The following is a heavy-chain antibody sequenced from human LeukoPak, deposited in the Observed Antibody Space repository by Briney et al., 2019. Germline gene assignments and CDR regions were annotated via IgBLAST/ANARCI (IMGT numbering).Heavy chain of an antibody. CDR1: GYTFTGYY. D-gene: IGHD6-13*01. CDR2: INPNSGDT. CDR3: TRADSVPAGDYHYWYMDV. J-gene: IGHJ6*03. V-gene: IGHV1-2*02. Sequence: ASVKVSFKASGYTFTGYYMHWVRQDVRQGLQWMGWINPNSGDTEYAQKFQGRVTMTRDTSISTVYMELSSLRSDDTAVYYCTRADSVPAGDYHYWYMDVWGKGTTVTVS.